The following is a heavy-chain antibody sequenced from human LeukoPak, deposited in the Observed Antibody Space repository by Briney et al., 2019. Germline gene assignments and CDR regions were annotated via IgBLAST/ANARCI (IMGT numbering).Heavy chain of an antibody. J-gene: IGHJ4*02. CDR3: AREWSDSFDY. CDR1: GFTVSINY. CDR2: IFSGGST. D-gene: IGHD3-22*01. V-gene: IGHV3-53*05. Sequence: GGSLRLSCAAPGFTVSINYMSWVRQAPGKGLEWVSVIFSGGSTNYADSVKGRFTISRDNSKNTLYLQMNSLRAEDTAVYYCAREWSDSFDYWGQGTLVTVSS.